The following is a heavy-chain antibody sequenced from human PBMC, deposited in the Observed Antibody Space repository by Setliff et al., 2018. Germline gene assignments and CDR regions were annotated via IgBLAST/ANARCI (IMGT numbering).Heavy chain of an antibody. D-gene: IGHD2-8*01. Sequence: ASVKVSCKASGYTLSNSILSWVRQAPGQGLEWVGWISAYDGKTYSAQKFQDRVTLTTDTSTNMGYLELRDLRSDDTAVYYCLRLVRYCTKIACQATSGDEVWGLGTLVTVSS. CDR2: ISAYDGKT. CDR3: LRLVRYCTKIACQATSGDEV. J-gene: IGHJ4*02. V-gene: IGHV1-18*04. CDR1: GYTLSNSI.